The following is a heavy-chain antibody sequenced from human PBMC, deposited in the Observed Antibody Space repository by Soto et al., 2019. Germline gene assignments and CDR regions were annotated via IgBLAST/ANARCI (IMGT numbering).Heavy chain of an antibody. CDR1: GYTFTSYG. D-gene: IGHD3-3*01. Sequence: SVKVSCKASGYTFTSYGISWVRQAPGQGLEWMGWISAYNGNTNYAQKLQGRVTMTTDTSTSTAYMELRSLRSDDTAVYYCARDRGAYYDFWSGYYFDYYYYGMDVWGQGTTVTVSS. CDR2: ISAYNGNT. V-gene: IGHV1-18*04. CDR3: ARDRGAYYDFWSGYYFDYYYYGMDV. J-gene: IGHJ6*02.